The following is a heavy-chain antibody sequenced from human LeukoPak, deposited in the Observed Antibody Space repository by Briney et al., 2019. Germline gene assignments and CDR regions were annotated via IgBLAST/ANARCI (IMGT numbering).Heavy chain of an antibody. CDR2: ISSRSSYI. V-gene: IGHV3-21*01. J-gene: IGHJ6*04. CDR3: AELGITMIGGV. Sequence: GGSLRPSCAASGFTFSNYSMNWVRQAPGKGLEWVSSISSRSSYIYYADSVKGRFTISRDNAKNSLYLQMNSLRAEDTAVYYCAELGITMIGGVWGKGTTVTISS. D-gene: IGHD3-10*02. CDR1: GFTFSNYS.